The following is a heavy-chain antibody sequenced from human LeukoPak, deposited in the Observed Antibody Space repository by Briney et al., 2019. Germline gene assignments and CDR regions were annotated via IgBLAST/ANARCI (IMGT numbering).Heavy chain of an antibody. CDR3: ARGNTMVRGAEFDY. D-gene: IGHD3-10*01. Sequence: PGGSLRPSCAASGFTFSSYSMNWVRQAPGKGLEWVSSISSSSSYIYYADSVKGRFTISRDNAKNSLYLQMNSLRAEDTAVYYCARGNTMVRGAEFDYWGQGTLVTVSS. CDR2: ISSSSSYI. V-gene: IGHV3-21*01. J-gene: IGHJ4*02. CDR1: GFTFSSYS.